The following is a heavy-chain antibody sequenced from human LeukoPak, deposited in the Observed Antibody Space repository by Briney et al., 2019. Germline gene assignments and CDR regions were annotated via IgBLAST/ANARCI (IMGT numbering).Heavy chain of an antibody. V-gene: IGHV3-30*03. CDR1: GFTFSSYG. CDR2: ISYDGSNK. Sequence: PGGSLRLSCAASGFTFSSYGMHWVRQAPGKGLEWVAVISYDGSNKYYADSVKGRFTISRDNSKNTLYLQMNSLRAEDTAVYYCARDPHTFGYGYYPHFDYWGQGTLVTVSS. CDR3: ARDPHTFGYGYYPHFDY. D-gene: IGHD5-18*01. J-gene: IGHJ4*02.